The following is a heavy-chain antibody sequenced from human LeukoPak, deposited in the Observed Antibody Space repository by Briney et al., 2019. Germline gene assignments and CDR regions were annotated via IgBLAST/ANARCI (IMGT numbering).Heavy chain of an antibody. Sequence: ASVNVSCQASGYIFTSYGITWVRQTPGQGLEWMGWISAHNGNTNSAQKVQGRVTMTTDTSTSTAYMELRSLRSDDTAVYYCARGLAHFDYWGQGTVVTVSS. CDR3: ARGLAHFDY. CDR1: GYIFTSYG. D-gene: IGHD2-21*01. J-gene: IGHJ4*02. V-gene: IGHV1-18*01. CDR2: ISAHNGNT.